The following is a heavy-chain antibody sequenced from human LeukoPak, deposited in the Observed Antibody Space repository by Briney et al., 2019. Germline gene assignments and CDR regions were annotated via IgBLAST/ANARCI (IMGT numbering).Heavy chain of an antibody. CDR3: AGVSGYDYGYYYMNV. V-gene: IGHV1-69*05. CDR1: GGTFSSYA. J-gene: IGHJ6*03. Sequence: VASVKVSCKASGGTFSSYAISWVRQAPGQGLEWMGGIIPIFGTANYAQKFQGRVTITTDESTSTAYMELSSLRSEDTAVYYCAGVSGYDYGYYYMNVWGKGTTVTVSS. CDR2: IIPIFGTA. D-gene: IGHD5-12*01.